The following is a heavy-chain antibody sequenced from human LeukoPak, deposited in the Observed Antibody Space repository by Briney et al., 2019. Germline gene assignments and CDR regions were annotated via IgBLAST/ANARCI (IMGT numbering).Heavy chain of an antibody. CDR1: GGSISSYY. CDR2: IYTSGST. Sequence: PSETLSLTCTVSGGSISSYYWSWIRQPAGKGLEWIGRIYTSGSTNYNPSLKSRVTMSVDTSKNQFSLKLSSVTAANTAVYYCARHSQYSYGLLYYFDYWGQGTLVTVSS. J-gene: IGHJ4*02. CDR3: ARHSQYSYGLLYYFDY. V-gene: IGHV4-4*07. D-gene: IGHD5-18*01.